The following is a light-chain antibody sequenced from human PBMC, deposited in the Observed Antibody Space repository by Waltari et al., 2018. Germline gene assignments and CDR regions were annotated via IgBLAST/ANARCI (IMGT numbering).Light chain of an antibody. CDR3: QTWDTGTHVV. Sequence: QVVLTQSPSASASLGASVKLTCTPSSGPSSYAIAWHQQQPEKGPRYLMKVSSAGSHQKGDGIPDRFSGSSSGTERYLTISSVQSEDEADYYCQTWDTGTHVVFGGGTKLTVL. V-gene: IGLV4-69*01. CDR2: VSSAGSH. J-gene: IGLJ2*01. CDR1: SGPSSYA.